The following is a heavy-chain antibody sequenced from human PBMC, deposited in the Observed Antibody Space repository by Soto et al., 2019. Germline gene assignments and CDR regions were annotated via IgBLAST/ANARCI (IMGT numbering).Heavy chain of an antibody. CDR3: ARMVGATLVDF. Sequence: QVQLQESGPGLVRPSGTLSLTCAVSGASISSTTSGNWWSWVRQPPGKGLEWIGEIYHSGSTNYNPSLKSRVTMSVDKYRNQFSLKLSSVTAADTAVYYCARMVGATLVDFWGQGTLVTVSS. CDR1: GASISSTTSGNW. V-gene: IGHV4-4*02. J-gene: IGHJ4*02. CDR2: IYHSGST. D-gene: IGHD1-26*01.